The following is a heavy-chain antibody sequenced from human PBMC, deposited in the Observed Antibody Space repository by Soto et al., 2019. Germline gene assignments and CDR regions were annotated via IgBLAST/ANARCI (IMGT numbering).Heavy chain of an antibody. CDR3: APRMTTAPY. Sequence: EVRLVQSGGGLVQPGGSLRLSCAASLFIVSDNYMSWVRQAPGKGLEWVSLIYSGGGTDYAASVKGRFTISRDNSKNTLYLQMTSLKAEDPGIYYCAPRMTTAPYWGQGTVVTVSS. D-gene: IGHD4-17*01. CDR2: IYSGGGT. J-gene: IGHJ4*02. CDR1: LFIVSDNY. V-gene: IGHV3-66*01.